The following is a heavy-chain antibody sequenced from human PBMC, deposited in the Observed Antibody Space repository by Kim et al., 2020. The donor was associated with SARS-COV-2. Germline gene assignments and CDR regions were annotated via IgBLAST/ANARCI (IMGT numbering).Heavy chain of an antibody. V-gene: IGHV4-34*01. D-gene: IGHD3-22*01. Sequence: PSLKSRVTISVDTSKNQFSLKLSSVTAADTAVYYCARRGGYYDSSGYLDYWGQGTLVTVSS. CDR3: ARRGGYYDSSGYLDY. J-gene: IGHJ4*02.